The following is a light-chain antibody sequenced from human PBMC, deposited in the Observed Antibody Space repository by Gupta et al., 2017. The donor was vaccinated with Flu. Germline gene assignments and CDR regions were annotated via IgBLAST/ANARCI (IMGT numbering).Light chain of an antibody. Sequence: QSALTQPASVSGSPGQSITISCTGTSSDVGGYNYVSWYQQHPGNAPKLMIYEVSSRPSGVASRFSGSKAGNTASLTISGLQAEDEADYYCSSYTSSSTWVFGGGTKLTVL. V-gene: IGLV2-14*01. CDR3: SSYTSSSTWV. CDR1: SSDVGGYNY. CDR2: EVS. J-gene: IGLJ3*02.